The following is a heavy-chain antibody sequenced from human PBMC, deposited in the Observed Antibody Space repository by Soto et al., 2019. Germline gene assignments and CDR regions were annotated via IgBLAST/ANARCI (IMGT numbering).Heavy chain of an antibody. V-gene: IGHV3-23*01. J-gene: IGHJ4*02. CDR3: AKDNKDNYDFWWGRSRRCRQSTIHY. Sequence: PGGSLELSCAASELTLNSKAMTWVGQSSRKGQEWVSAISGSGGSTYYADSVKGRFTISRDNSKNTLYLQMNSLRAEDTAVYYCAKDNKDNYDFWWGRSRRCRQSTIHYSGQGPLVSVS. CDR1: ELTLNSKA. D-gene: IGHD3-3*01. CDR2: ISGSGGST.